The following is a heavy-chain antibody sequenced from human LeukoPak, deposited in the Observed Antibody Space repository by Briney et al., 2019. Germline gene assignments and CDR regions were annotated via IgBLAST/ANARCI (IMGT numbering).Heavy chain of an antibody. CDR2: IYYSGST. V-gene: IGHV4-39*07. CDR3: ARDSSSWYVHYYYYMDV. D-gene: IGHD6-13*01. J-gene: IGHJ6*03. CDR1: GGSISSSSYY. Sequence: SETLSLTCTVSGGSISSSSYYWGWIRQPPGKGLEWIGSIYYSGSTYYNPSLKSRVTISVDTSKNQFSLKLSSVTAADTAVYYCARDSSSWYVHYYYYMDVSGKGTTVTVSS.